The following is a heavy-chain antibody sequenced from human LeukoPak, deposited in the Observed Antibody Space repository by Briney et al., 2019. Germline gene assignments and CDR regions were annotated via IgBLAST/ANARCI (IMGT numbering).Heavy chain of an antibody. CDR2: INPNSGGT. J-gene: IGHJ4*02. Sequence: ASVKVSCKASGYTFTGYYMHWVRQAPGQGLEWMGWINPNSGGTNYARKFQGRVTMTRDTSISTAYMELSRLRSDDTAVYYCARSQGVDTAMVLGYWGQGTLVTVSS. CDR1: GYTFTGYY. CDR3: ARSQGVDTAMVLGY. V-gene: IGHV1-2*02. D-gene: IGHD5-18*01.